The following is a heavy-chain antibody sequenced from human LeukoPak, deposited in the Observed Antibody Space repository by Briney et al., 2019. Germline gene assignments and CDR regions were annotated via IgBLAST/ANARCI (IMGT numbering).Heavy chain of an antibody. Sequence: ASVKVSCKASGYTFTSDDINWERQATGQGLEWMGWMNPNSGNTGYAQKFQGRVTITRNTSISTAYMELSSLRSEDTAVYYCARGSIGEFDYWGQGTLVTVSS. CDR1: GYTFTSDD. J-gene: IGHJ4*02. D-gene: IGHD3-3*01. CDR3: ARGSIGEFDY. CDR2: MNPNSGNT. V-gene: IGHV1-8*03.